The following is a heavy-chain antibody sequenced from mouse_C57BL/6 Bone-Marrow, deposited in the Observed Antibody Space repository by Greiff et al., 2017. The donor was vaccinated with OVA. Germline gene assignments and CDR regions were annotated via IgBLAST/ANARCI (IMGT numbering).Heavy chain of an antibody. CDR1: GYTFTDYY. Sequence: VQLQQSGPELVKPGASVKISCKASGYTFTDYYMNWVKQSPGKSLEWIGDINPNNGGTSYNQKFKGKATLTVDTSSSTAYMELRSLTSEDSAVYYCATGYYSNHGGFAYWGQGTLVTVSA. CDR3: ATGYYSNHGGFAY. J-gene: IGHJ3*01. D-gene: IGHD2-5*01. CDR2: INPNNGGT. V-gene: IGHV1-26*01.